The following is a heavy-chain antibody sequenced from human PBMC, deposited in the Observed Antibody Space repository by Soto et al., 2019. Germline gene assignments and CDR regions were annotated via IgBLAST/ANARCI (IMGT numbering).Heavy chain of an antibody. CDR1: GYTFTVYY. CDR2: INPKSGGT. J-gene: IGHJ4*02. D-gene: IGHD3-10*01. V-gene: IGHV1-2*02. CDR3: ARDLAKGGAIAGFDY. Sequence: QVQLVQSGAEVKKPGASVNVSCKASGYTFTVYYMHWVRQAPGQGLEWMGWINPKSGGTMYPQKGQRRVTRSLDTSISTPFMALTRLISNDTAVYYCARDLAKGGAIAGFDYWGQGTLVTVSS.